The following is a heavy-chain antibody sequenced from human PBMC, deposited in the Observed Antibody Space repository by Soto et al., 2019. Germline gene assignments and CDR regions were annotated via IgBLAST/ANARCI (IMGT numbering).Heavy chain of an antibody. J-gene: IGHJ4*02. Sequence: QVQLQESGPGLVKPSQTLSLTCTVSGGSISSGGYNWSWIRQHPGKGLKCIGYIYYSGSTYYNPSLKSRVTISVDTSKNQFSLKLSSVTAADTAVYYCARWVGATSFDYWGQGTLVTVSS. V-gene: IGHV4-31*03. CDR1: GGSISSGGYN. CDR3: ARWVGATSFDY. CDR2: IYYSGST. D-gene: IGHD1-26*01.